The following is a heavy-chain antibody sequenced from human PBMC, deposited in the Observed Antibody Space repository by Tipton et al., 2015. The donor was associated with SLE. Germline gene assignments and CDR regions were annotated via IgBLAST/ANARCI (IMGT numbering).Heavy chain of an antibody. D-gene: IGHD5-24*01. CDR3: ARQEMTTIRAFDI. CDR2: INHSGST. CDR1: GGSFSGYY. V-gene: IGHV4-34*01. J-gene: IGHJ3*02. Sequence: TLSLTCAVYGGSFSGYYWSWIRQPPGKGLEWIGEINHSGSTNYNPSLKSRVAISVDTSKNQFSLKLSPVTAADTAVYYCARQEMTTIRAFDIWGQGTMVTVSS.